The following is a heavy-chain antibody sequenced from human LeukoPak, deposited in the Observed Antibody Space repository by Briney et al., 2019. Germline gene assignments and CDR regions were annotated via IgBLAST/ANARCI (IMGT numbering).Heavy chain of an antibody. CDR2: IYYSGST. V-gene: IGHV4-39*01. J-gene: IGHJ4*02. Sequence: SETLSLTCTVSGGSIRSSSYYRGWIRQPPGKGLEWIGSIYYSGSTYYNASLKSRGTISVDTSKNQFSLKLNSVTAADTAVYFCARQVVAVAGTGYFDYWGQGTLVTVSS. CDR3: ARQVVAVAGTGYFDY. CDR1: GGSIRSSSYY. D-gene: IGHD6-19*01.